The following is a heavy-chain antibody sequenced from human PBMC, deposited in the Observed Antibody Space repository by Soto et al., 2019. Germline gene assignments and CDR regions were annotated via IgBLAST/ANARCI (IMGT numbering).Heavy chain of an antibody. CDR1: GGSFSGYY. CDR3: ARDRIGARYYYYGMDV. Sequence: SETLSLTCAVYGGSFSGYYWSWIRQPPGKGLEWIGEINHSGRTNYNPSQKSRVNKSVDTSKNQFSLKLSSVTAADTTVYNSARDRIGARYYYYGMDVWGQGTTVTVSS. CDR2: INHSGRT. V-gene: IGHV4-34*01. J-gene: IGHJ6*02. D-gene: IGHD2-15*01.